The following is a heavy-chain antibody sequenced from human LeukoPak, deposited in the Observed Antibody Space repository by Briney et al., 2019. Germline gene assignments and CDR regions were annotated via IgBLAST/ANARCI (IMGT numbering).Heavy chain of an antibody. D-gene: IGHD3-10*01. CDR2: IYPGDSDT. J-gene: IGHJ5*02. V-gene: IGHV5-51*01. CDR3: ARHSLEYYYDSGSYYSWFDP. CDR1: GYSFTSYW. Sequence: GESLKISCKGSGYSFTSYWIGWVRQMPGKGLEWMGIIYPGDSDTRYSPSFQGQVTISADKSISTAYLQWSSLKASDTAMYYCARHSLEYYYDSGSYYSWFDPWGQGTLVTVSS.